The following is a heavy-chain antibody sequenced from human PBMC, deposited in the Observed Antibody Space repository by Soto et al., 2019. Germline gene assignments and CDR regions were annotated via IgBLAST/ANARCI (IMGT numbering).Heavy chain of an antibody. V-gene: IGHV1-18*04. CDR3: ARHYDSSGYYYGYFDY. Sequence: ASVKVSCKASGYTFFNYGISWVRQAPGQGLEWVGGITVYNGNTNYAQKLQGRVTMTTDTSTSTAYLDLRSLRSDDTAVYYCARHYDSSGYYYGYFDYWGQGTLVTVSS. CDR2: ITVYNGNT. CDR1: GYTFFNYG. D-gene: IGHD3-22*01. J-gene: IGHJ4*02.